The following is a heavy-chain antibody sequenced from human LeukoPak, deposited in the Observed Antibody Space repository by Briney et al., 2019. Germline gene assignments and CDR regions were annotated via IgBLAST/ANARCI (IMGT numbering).Heavy chain of an antibody. Sequence: GASVKVPCRASGYTFTSYGISWVRQAPGQGLEWIGWISAYNGNTNYAQKLRGRVTMTTDTSTNTAYMELRSLRSDDTAVYYCARHNYGSTFDPWDQGTLVTVSS. J-gene: IGHJ5*02. CDR1: GYTFTSYG. CDR3: ARHNYGSTFDP. CDR2: ISAYNGNT. D-gene: IGHD3-10*01. V-gene: IGHV1-18*01.